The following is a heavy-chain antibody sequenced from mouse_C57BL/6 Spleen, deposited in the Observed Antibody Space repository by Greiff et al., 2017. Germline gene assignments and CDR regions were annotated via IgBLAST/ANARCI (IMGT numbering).Heavy chain of an antibody. J-gene: IGHJ1*03. CDR1: GFSLSTSGMG. D-gene: IGHD1-1*01. Sequence: LQQSGPGILQSSQTLSLTCSFSGFSLSTSGMGVSWIRQPSGKGLEWLAHIYWDDDKRSNPSLKRRLTISKDTSRNQVFLKITSVDTADTATYYCARLLRNSFDVWGTGTTVTVSS. CDR3: ARLLRNSFDV. CDR2: IYWDDDK. V-gene: IGHV8-12*01.